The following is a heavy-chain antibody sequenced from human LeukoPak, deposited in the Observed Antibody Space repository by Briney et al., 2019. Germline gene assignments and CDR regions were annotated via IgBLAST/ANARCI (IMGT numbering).Heavy chain of an antibody. D-gene: IGHD6-19*01. V-gene: IGHV4-39*01. J-gene: IGHJ6*03. Sequence: SETLSLTCTVSGDSINSRNYYWAWIRQSPGKGLEWIGSIFYSGSAYYTPSLQRRATMSVDTSKNQYSLRLTSVTAADTAVYFCARRLFGGWNGIYNYYYIDVWGKGTTVIVSS. CDR3: ARRLFGGWNGIYNYYYIDV. CDR1: GDSINSRNYY. CDR2: IFYSGSA.